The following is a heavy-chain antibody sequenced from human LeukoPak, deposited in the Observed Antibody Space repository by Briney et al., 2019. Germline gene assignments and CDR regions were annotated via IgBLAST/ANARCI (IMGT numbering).Heavy chain of an antibody. CDR1: GISFSTYV. CDR3: AKELTIFGVVIIPPAFDY. V-gene: IGHV3-23*01. J-gene: IGHJ4*02. CDR2: ISGSGGST. Sequence: GGSLRLSCAASGISFSTYVMAWVRQAPGKGLEWVSAISGSGGSTYYADSVKGRFTISRDNSKNTLYLQMNSLRAEDTAVYYCAKELTIFGVVIIPPAFDYWGQGTLVTVSS. D-gene: IGHD3-3*01.